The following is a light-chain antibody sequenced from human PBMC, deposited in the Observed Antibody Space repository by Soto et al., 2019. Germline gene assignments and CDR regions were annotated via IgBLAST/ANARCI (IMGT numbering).Light chain of an antibody. CDR2: DVS. J-gene: IGLJ2*01. Sequence: QAVVTQPASVSGSPGQSITISCTGTSSDVGGYNSVSWYQQHPGKAPTLMIFDVSNRPSGVSSRFSGSKSGNTASLTISGLQTEDEADYYCSSYTSSRTLVFGGGTKLTVL. CDR3: SSYTSSRTLV. CDR1: SSDVGGYNS. V-gene: IGLV2-14*03.